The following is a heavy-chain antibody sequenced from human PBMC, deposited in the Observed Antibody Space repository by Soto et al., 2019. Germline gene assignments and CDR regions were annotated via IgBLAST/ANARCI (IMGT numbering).Heavy chain of an antibody. D-gene: IGHD4-17*01. J-gene: IGHJ6*02. V-gene: IGHV1-69*01. CDR1: GGTFSNYA. CDR2: IIPISGTP. Sequence: QVQLVQSGAEVKKPGSSVRVSCKASGGTFSNYAISWVRQAPGQGLEWVGGIIPISGTPSYGQKFQGRVTITADESTGTAYMELSSVGAEDTAVFYCARGDYGDYHSYYYGMEVWGQGTTVTVSS. CDR3: ARGDYGDYHSYYYGMEV.